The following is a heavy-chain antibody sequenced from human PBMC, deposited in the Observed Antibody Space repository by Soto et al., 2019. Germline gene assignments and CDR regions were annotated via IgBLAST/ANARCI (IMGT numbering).Heavy chain of an antibody. D-gene: IGHD3-10*01. CDR3: AKEGGYYGSGSYGYYGMDV. CDR2: ISYDGSNK. Sequence: QVQLVESGGGVVQPGRSLRLSCAASGFTFSSYGMHWVRQAPGKGLEWVAVISYDGSNKYYADSVKGRFTISRDNSKNTLDLQRNSLRAEDTAVYYCAKEGGYYGSGSYGYYGMDVWGQGTTVTVSS. J-gene: IGHJ6*02. V-gene: IGHV3-30*18. CDR1: GFTFSSYG.